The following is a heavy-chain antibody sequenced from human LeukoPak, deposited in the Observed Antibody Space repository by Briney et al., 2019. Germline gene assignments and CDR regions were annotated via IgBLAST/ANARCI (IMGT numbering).Heavy chain of an antibody. V-gene: IGHV4-30-2*01. CDR2: IYHSGTT. Sequence: PSQTLSLTCAVSGGSISSGGYSWSWIRQPPGKGLEWIGYIYHSGTTYYNPLLKSRVTISVDRSKNQFSLKLNSVTAADTAVYYCARESSSWSNWFDPWGQGTLVTVSS. J-gene: IGHJ5*02. CDR3: ARESSSWSNWFDP. D-gene: IGHD6-13*01. CDR1: GGSISSGGYS.